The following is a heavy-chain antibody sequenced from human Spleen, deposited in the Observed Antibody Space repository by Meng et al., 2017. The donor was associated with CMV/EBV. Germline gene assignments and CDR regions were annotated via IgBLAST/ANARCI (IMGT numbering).Heavy chain of an antibody. CDR1: GYTFTAHY. D-gene: IGHD6-19*01. V-gene: IGHV1-18*04. J-gene: IGHJ4*02. CDR2: ISVYTGNT. CDR3: ARDHSSSGVDH. Sequence: ASVKVSCKASGYTFTAHYFHWVRQAPGQGLEWLGWISVYTGNTNYAQTLQGRVTLTTDTSTSTAYMELRSLRSDDTAVYYCARDHSSSGVDHWGQGTLVTVSS.